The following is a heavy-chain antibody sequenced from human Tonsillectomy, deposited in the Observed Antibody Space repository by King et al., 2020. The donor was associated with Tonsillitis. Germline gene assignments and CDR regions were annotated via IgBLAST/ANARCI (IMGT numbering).Heavy chain of an antibody. J-gene: IGHJ6*02. CDR1: GFTFSSYA. CDR2: MSDDGRTK. Sequence: VQLVQSGGGVVQPGGSLRLSCASSGFTFSSYAMHWVCQAQGKGLAWVAYMSDDGRTKHYEDPVKGRFTISGENSKNTVYLQMNSLRAEDTAVYYCARRDGALEYYYYGMDVWGQGTTVTVSS. CDR3: ARRDGALEYYYYGMDV. D-gene: IGHD4-17*01. V-gene: IGHV3-30*01.